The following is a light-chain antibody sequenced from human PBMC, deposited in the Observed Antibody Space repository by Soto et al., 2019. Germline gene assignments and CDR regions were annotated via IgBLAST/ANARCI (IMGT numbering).Light chain of an antibody. CDR1: QSVGSF. V-gene: IGKV3-15*01. Sequence: EIVMTQSPATLSMSPGERATLSCRASQSVGSFLAWYQQKPGQAPRLLIYGASTRPTGIPARFSGSGSGTESTLTISSLQSEDFGLYYCQQYNSSPPSFGGGTKVEIK. CDR3: QQYNSSPPS. CDR2: GAS. J-gene: IGKJ4*01.